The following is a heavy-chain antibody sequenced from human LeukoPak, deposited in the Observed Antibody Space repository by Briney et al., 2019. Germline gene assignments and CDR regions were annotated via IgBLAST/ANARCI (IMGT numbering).Heavy chain of an antibody. Sequence: GGSLRLSCAASGFTFSNAWMSWVRQAPGKGLEWVGRIKSKTDGGTTDYAAPVKGRFTFSRDDSKNTLYLQMNSLKTEDTAVYYCTTRLLVVVAATPAKFDPWGQGTLVTVSS. CDR2: IKSKTDGGTT. D-gene: IGHD2-15*01. CDR3: TTRLLVVVAATPAKFDP. J-gene: IGHJ5*02. CDR1: GFTFSNAW. V-gene: IGHV3-15*01.